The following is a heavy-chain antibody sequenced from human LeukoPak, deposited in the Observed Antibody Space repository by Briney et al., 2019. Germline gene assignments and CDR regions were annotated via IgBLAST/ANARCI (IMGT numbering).Heavy chain of an antibody. Sequence: SQTLSLTCTVSGGSISSGGYYWSWIRQHPGKGLEWIGYIYYSGSTNYNPSLKSRVTISVDKSKNQFSLKLSSVTAADTAVYYCARWGDYGDFDYWGQGTLVTVSS. CDR1: GGSISSGGYY. CDR3: ARWGDYGDFDY. D-gene: IGHD4-17*01. J-gene: IGHJ4*02. CDR2: IYYSGST. V-gene: IGHV4-31*03.